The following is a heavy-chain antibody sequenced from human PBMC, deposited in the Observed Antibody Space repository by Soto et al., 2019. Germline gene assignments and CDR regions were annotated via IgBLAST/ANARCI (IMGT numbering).Heavy chain of an antibody. CDR3: ARLPYCGGDCYGDYFDY. J-gene: IGHJ4*02. CDR2: IYPGDSDT. V-gene: IGHV5-51*01. CDR1: GYSFTSYW. Sequence: PGESLKISCQGSGYSFTSYWIGWVRQMPGKGLEWMGIIYPGDSDTRYSPSFQGQVTISADKSISTAYLQWSSLKASDTAMYYCARLPYCGGDCYGDYFDYWGQGTLVTVSS. D-gene: IGHD2-21*02.